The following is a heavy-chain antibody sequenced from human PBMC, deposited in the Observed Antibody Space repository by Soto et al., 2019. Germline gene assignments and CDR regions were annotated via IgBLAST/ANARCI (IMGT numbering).Heavy chain of an antibody. J-gene: IGHJ4*02. CDR2: ISYDRSNK. CDR1: GFTFSSYG. D-gene: IGHD3-10*01. Sequence: QVQLVESGGGVVQPGRSLRLSCAASGFTFSSYGMHWVRQAPGKGLEWVAVISYDRSNKYYADSVKGRFTISRDNSKKTLYLQMNSLRAEETAVYYYATDFRGVRTGIDYWGQGTLVTVSS. V-gene: IGHV3-30*03. CDR3: ATDFRGVRTGIDY.